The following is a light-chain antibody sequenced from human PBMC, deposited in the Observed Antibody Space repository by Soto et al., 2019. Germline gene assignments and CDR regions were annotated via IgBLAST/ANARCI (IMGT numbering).Light chain of an antibody. CDR2: VVS. J-gene: IGLJ1*01. V-gene: IGLV2-8*01. CDR1: SSDVGGYNY. CDR3: NSYAGSNNLGV. Sequence: QSALTQPPSASGSPGQSVTISCTGTSSDVGGYNYVSWYQHHPGKAPKLMIYVVSKRPSGVPDRFSGSKSGNTASLTVSGLQAEDEADYYCNSYAGSNNLGVFGTGTKLTVL.